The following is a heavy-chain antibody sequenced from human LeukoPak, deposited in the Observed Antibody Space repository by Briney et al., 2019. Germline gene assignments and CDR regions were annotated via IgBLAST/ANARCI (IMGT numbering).Heavy chain of an antibody. CDR1: GFTFGDYA. V-gene: IGHV3-9*01. Sequence: PGGSLRLSCAASGFTFGDYAMHWVRQAPGKGLEWVSGINWNSGSIAYAASVKGRFTISRDNAKNSLYLQLNSLRSEDTALYYCAKDRSWEATSLGYRGQGTLVTVSS. D-gene: IGHD1-26*01. J-gene: IGHJ4*02. CDR2: INWNSGSI. CDR3: AKDRSWEATSLGY.